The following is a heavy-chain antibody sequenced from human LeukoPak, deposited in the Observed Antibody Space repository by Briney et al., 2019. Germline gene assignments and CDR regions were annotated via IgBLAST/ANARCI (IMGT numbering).Heavy chain of an antibody. J-gene: IGHJ6*02. CDR2: INSDGSST. D-gene: IGHD5-12*01. CDR3: ARGDIVATMSLGYYYYGMTS. V-gene: IGHV3-74*01. Sequence: PGGSLRLSCAASGFTFSSYWMHWVRQAPGKGLVWVSRINSDGSSTSYADSVKGRFAISRDNAKNTLYLQMNSLRAEDTAVYYCARGDIVATMSLGYYYYGMTSGAKGPRSPSP. CDR1: GFTFSSYW.